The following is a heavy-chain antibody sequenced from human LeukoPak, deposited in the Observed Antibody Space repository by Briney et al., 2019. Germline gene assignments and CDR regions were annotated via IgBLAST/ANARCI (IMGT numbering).Heavy chain of an antibody. Sequence: SETLSLTCTVSGGSISSYYWSWIRQPPGKGLEWIGYIYYSGSTNYNPSLKSRVTISVDTSKNQFSLKLSSVTAADTAVYYCARLITMVRGVKGGEFAPWGQGTLVTVSS. CDR2: IYYSGST. J-gene: IGHJ5*02. D-gene: IGHD3-10*01. CDR3: ARLITMVRGVKGGEFAP. CDR1: GGSISSYY. V-gene: IGHV4-59*08.